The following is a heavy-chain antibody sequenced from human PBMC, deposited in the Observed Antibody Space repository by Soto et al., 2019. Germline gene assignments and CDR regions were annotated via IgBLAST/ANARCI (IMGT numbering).Heavy chain of an antibody. J-gene: IGHJ4*02. V-gene: IGHV4-31*03. CDR2: IYYIGST. D-gene: IGHD3-10*01. CDR1: GGSISSGGYY. CDR3: ARVITMVRGVPDS. Sequence: PSETLSLTCTVSGGSISSGGYYWSWIRQHPGKGLEWIGYIYYIGSTYYNPSLKSRVTISVDTSKNQFSLKLSSVTAADTAVYYCARVITMVRGVPDSWGQGTLVTVSS.